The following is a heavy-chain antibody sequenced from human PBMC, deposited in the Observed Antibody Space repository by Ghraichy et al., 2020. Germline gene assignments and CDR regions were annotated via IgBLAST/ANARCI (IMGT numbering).Heavy chain of an antibody. CDR3: ARAWSSGITMIVVKDDAFDI. Sequence: SETLSLTCTVSGGSISRSSYYWGWIRQPPGKGLEWIGSIYYSGSTYYNPSLKSRVTISVDTSKNQFSLKLSSVTAADTAVYYCARAWSSGITMIVVKDDAFDIWGQGTMVTVSS. J-gene: IGHJ3*02. D-gene: IGHD3-22*01. CDR2: IYYSGST. CDR1: GGSISRSSYY. V-gene: IGHV4-39*01.